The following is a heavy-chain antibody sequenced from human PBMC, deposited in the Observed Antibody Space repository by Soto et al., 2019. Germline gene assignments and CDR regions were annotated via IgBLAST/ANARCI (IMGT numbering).Heavy chain of an antibody. D-gene: IGHD4-17*01. CDR1: GASISSDNW. Sequence: QVQLQESGPGLVKPSGTLSLTCAVSGASISSDNWWNWVRQPPGQGLEWIGEVHRSGSTNYDPSLKSRVTISIDMSKNQCSLTLTSVTAADTVMYYCARNGVYSLGSWGQGTLVTVSS. V-gene: IGHV4-4*02. CDR3: ARNGVYSLGS. CDR2: VHRSGST. J-gene: IGHJ5*02.